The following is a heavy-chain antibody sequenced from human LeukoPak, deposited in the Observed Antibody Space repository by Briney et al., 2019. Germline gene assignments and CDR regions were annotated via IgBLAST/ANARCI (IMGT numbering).Heavy chain of an antibody. CDR2: ISYDGSNK. CDR1: GFTFSNYG. D-gene: IGHD3-16*01. V-gene: IGHV3-30*18. CDR3: AKDAYYDYVWGSPHGHYFDY. J-gene: IGHJ4*02. Sequence: GGSLRLSCAASGFTFSNYGMHWVRQAPGKGLEWVAVISYDGSNKYYADSVKGRFTISRDNSKNTLYLQMSSLRAEDTAVYYCAKDAYYDYVWGSPHGHYFDYWGQGTLVTVSS.